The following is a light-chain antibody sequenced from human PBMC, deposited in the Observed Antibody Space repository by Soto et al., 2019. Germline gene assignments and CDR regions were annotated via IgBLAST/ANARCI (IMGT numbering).Light chain of an antibody. CDR2: SAS. CDR1: QSIGHY. J-gene: IGKJ5*01. Sequence: DIQMTQSPVSLSASVGDGVTISCRASQSIGHYLNWYQQKAGEVPKLLIYSASSLQSGVPSRFSGSASGTDFTLSISNLQPEDVATYYCQQSFRPHITFGQGTRLDIK. CDR3: QQSFRPHIT. V-gene: IGKV1-39*01.